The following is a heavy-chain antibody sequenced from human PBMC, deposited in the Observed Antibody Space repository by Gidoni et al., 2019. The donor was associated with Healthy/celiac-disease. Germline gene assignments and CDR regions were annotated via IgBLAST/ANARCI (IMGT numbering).Heavy chain of an antibody. CDR3: ARDGQDIDYFDY. V-gene: IGHV3-33*01. J-gene: IGHJ4*02. D-gene: IGHD2-15*01. Sequence: QVQLVESGGGVVQPGRSLRLSCAASGFPFSRYGMHWVRQAPGKGLEWVAVIWYDGSNKYYADSVKGRFTISRDNSKNTLYLQMNSLRAEDTAVYYCARDGQDIDYFDYWGQGTLVTVSS. CDR1: GFPFSRYG. CDR2: IWYDGSNK.